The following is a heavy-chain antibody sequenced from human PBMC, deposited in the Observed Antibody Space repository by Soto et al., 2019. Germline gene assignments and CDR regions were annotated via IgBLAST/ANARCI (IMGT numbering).Heavy chain of an antibody. D-gene: IGHD2-2*01. V-gene: IGHV3-15*01. CDR1: GSTFSNAW. CDR3: ATVYCATTRCYAPFDY. CDR2: IKTNSDGGTV. J-gene: IGHJ4*02. Sequence: PGGSLRLSCAASGSTFSNAWMSWVRQAPGKGLEWIGRIKTNSDGGTVDYASPVKGRFTISRDDSKSMLYLDLNSLKTEDTGVYFCATVYCATTRCYAPFDYWGKGTLVTVSS.